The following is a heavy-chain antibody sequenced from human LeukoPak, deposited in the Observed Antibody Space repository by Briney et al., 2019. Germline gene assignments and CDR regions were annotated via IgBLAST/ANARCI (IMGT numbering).Heavy chain of an antibody. CDR1: GFIFGSYG. CDR3: AKDRHGDYTSDY. D-gene: IGHD4-17*01. CDR2: TPYHGVSR. J-gene: IGHJ4*02. Sequence: PGGSLRLSCAASGFIFGSYGMHWVRQAPGKGLEWVAFTPYHGVSRYYTESVKGRFTISRDNSKSTLYLQVNSLRIEDTAVYYCAKDRHGDYTSDYWGQGTLVIVSS. V-gene: IGHV3-30*02.